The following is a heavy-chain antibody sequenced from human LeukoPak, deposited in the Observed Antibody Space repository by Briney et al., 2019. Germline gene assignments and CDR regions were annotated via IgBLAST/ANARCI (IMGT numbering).Heavy chain of an antibody. D-gene: IGHD3-10*01. CDR2: ISAYNGNT. V-gene: IGHV1-18*01. CDR1: GYTFTSYG. J-gene: IGHJ5*02. Sequence: ASVKVSCKASGYTFTSYGISWVRQAPGQGLEWMGWISAYNGNTNYAQKFQGRVTMTRNTSISTAYMELSSLRSEDTAVYYCARRFRPLKVRGVQGWFDPWGQGTLVTVSS. CDR3: ARRFRPLKVRGVQGWFDP.